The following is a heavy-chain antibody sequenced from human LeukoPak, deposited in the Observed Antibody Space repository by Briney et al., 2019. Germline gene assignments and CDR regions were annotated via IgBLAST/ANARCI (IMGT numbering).Heavy chain of an antibody. CDR2: ISSSSSYI. CDR3: ARDTGWPHTPFDY. Sequence: GGSLGLSCAASGFTFSSYSMNWVRQAPGKGLEWVSSISSSSSYIYYADSVKGRFTISRDNAKNSLYLQMNSLRAEDTAVYYCARDTGWPHTPFDYWGQGTLVTVSS. D-gene: IGHD6-19*01. CDR1: GFTFSSYS. J-gene: IGHJ4*02. V-gene: IGHV3-21*01.